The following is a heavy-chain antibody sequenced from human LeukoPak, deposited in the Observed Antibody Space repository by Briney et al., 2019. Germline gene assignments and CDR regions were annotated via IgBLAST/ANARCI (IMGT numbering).Heavy chain of an antibody. V-gene: IGHV1-18*01. CDR3: ARGYSYGYGPLDY. J-gene: IGHJ4*02. CDR2: ISTDNGNT. CDR1: GYSFTSYG. D-gene: IGHD5-18*01. Sequence: GAALKVSCKTSGYSFTSYGINRVRQAPGQGLEWMGWISTDNGNTDYAQNLQGRVTMTTDTSTSTAYMELRSLRSDDTAVYYCARGYSYGYGPLDYWGQGTLVTVSS.